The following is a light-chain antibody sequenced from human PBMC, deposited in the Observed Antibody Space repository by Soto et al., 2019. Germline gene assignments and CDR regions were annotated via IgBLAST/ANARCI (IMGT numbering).Light chain of an antibody. J-gene: IGLJ2*01. CDR3: SSYTIDSTVV. CDR1: SSDIGGYNY. CDR2: EVS. V-gene: IGLV2-14*01. Sequence: QSALTQPASVSGSPGQSITISCTGTSSDIGGYNYVSWYQQHPGKAPQLMIFEVSDRPSGVSHRFSGSKSGNTASLTISGLQADDEAHYYCSSYTIDSTVVFGGGTKLTVL.